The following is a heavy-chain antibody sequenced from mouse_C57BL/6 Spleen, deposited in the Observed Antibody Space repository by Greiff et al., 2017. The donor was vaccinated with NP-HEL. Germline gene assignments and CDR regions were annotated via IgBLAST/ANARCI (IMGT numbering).Heavy chain of an antibody. CDR3: TTWDYYGSSSYFDY. D-gene: IGHD1-1*01. J-gene: IGHJ2*01. CDR2: IDPEDGDT. Sequence: VQLQQSGAELVRPGASVKLSCTASGFNIKDYYMHWVKQRPEQGLEWIGRIDPEDGDTEYAPKFQGKATMTADTSSNTAYLQLSSLTSEDTAVYYCTTWDYYGSSSYFDYWGQGTTLTVSS. V-gene: IGHV14-1*01. CDR1: GFNIKDYY.